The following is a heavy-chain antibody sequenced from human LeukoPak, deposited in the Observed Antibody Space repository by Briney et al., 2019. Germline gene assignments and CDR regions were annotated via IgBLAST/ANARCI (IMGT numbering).Heavy chain of an antibody. CDR2: IIPILGIA. Sequence: GASVKVSCKASGYTFTSYGISWVRQAPGQGLEWMGRIIPILGIANYAQKFQGRVTITADKSTSTAYMELSSLRSEDTAVYYCARWSYCGGDCYYFVSDYYYYGMDVWGQGTTVTVSS. V-gene: IGHV1-69*04. D-gene: IGHD2-21*02. CDR1: GYTFTSYG. J-gene: IGHJ6*02. CDR3: ARWSYCGGDCYYFVSDYYYYGMDV.